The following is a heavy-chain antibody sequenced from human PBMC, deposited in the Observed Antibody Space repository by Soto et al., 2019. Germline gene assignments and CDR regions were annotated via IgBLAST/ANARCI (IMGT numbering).Heavy chain of an antibody. CDR3: ARWVTAISLNYFDY. Sequence: GASVKVSCKASGYIFTSYGITWVRQAQGEGLEWMGWISPYKGDTHYAQRLQGRVTMTTDTSTTTAYMELRSLRSDDTAVYYCARWVTAISLNYFDYWGQGTLVTV. J-gene: IGHJ4*02. D-gene: IGHD2-21*02. CDR2: ISPYKGDT. V-gene: IGHV1-18*01. CDR1: GYIFTSYG.